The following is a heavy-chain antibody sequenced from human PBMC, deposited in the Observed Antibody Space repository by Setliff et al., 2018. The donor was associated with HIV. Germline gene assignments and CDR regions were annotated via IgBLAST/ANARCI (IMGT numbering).Heavy chain of an antibody. CDR3: ARGGRSLAAQTWFDP. Sequence: PSETLSLTCAVYGGSFSDYYWSWIRQPPGKGLGWIGEINHSGSTNYNPSLKSLVTISVDTSKNQFSLKLSSVTAADTAVYYCARGGRSLAAQTWFDPWGQGTLVTVSS. CDR1: GGSFSDYY. CDR2: INHSGST. D-gene: IGHD6-6*01. V-gene: IGHV4-34*01. J-gene: IGHJ5*02.